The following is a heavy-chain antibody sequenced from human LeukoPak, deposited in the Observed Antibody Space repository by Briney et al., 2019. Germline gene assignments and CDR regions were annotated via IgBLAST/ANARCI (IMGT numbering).Heavy chain of an antibody. V-gene: IGHV3-48*03. Sequence: GGSLRLSCAASGFTFSSYEMNWVRQAPGKGLQWVSDISSSGTTIYYADSVKGRFTISRDNAENSLYLQMNSLRAEDTALYYCARGFRGANWFDPWGQGTLVTVSS. J-gene: IGHJ5*02. CDR3: ARGFRGANWFDP. D-gene: IGHD3-10*01. CDR1: GFTFSSYE. CDR2: ISSSGTTI.